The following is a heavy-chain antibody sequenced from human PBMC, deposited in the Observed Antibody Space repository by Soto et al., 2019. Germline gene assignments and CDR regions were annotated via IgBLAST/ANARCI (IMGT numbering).Heavy chain of an antibody. D-gene: IGHD3-10*01. CDR2: ISSSSSTI. J-gene: IGHJ6*02. CDR3: ARAAGIITMVRAMDV. Sequence: GGSLRLSCAASGFTFSSYSMNWVRQAPGKGLEWVSYISSSSSTIYYADSVKGRFTISRDNAKNSLYLQMNSLRAEDTAVYYCARAAGIITMVRAMDVWGQGTTVTVSS. V-gene: IGHV3-48*01. CDR1: GFTFSSYS.